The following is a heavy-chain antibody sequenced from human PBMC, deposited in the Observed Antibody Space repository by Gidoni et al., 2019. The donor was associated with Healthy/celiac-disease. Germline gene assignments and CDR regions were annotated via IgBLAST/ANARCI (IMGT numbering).Heavy chain of an antibody. CDR2: MNPNSGNT. CDR1: GYTFTSYD. J-gene: IGHJ4*02. V-gene: IGHV1-8*01. D-gene: IGHD6-6*01. Sequence: QVQLVQSGAEVKKPGASVKVSCKASGYTFTSYDINWVRQATGQGLEWMGWMNPNSGNTGYAQKFQGRVTMTRNTSISTAYMELSSLRSEDTAVYYCARGFRRMYSSSSKIYYFDYWGQGTLVTVSS. CDR3: ARGFRRMYSSSSKIYYFDY.